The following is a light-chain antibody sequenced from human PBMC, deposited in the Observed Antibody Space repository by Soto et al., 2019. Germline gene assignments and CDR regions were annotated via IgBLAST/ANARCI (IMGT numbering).Light chain of an antibody. Sequence: EIVRTQSPATLYVSPGERATLSCRASQSVSSNLAWYQQKPGQAPRLLIFGASTRATGIPARFSGSGSGTEFTLTISSLQSEDFAVYYCQQYNNWPPNTFGQGTKLEIK. CDR1: QSVSSN. J-gene: IGKJ2*01. CDR2: GAS. CDR3: QQYNNWPPNT. V-gene: IGKV3-15*01.